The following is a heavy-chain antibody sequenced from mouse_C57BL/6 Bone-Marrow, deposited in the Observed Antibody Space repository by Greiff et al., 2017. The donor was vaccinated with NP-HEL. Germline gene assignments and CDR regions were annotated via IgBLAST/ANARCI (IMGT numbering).Heavy chain of an antibody. CDR2: IDPSDSYT. V-gene: IGHV1-59*01. CDR1: GYTFTSYW. CDR3: GGWLRRYFDV. J-gene: IGHJ1*03. D-gene: IGHD2-2*01. Sequence: VQLQQPGAELVRPGTSVKLSCKASGYTFTSYWMHWVKQRPGQGLEWIGVIDPSDSYTNYNQKFKGKATLTVDTSSSTAYMQLSSLTSEASAVYYGGGWLRRYFDVWGTGTTVTVSS.